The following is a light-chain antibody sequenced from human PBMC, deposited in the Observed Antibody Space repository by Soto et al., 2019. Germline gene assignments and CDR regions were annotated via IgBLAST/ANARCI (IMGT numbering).Light chain of an antibody. V-gene: IGKV1-12*01. CDR2: TAS. J-gene: IGKJ3*01. Sequence: DLQMTQSPSSVSASVGDSVTITCRASRGISTWLAWYQQNPGKAPELLIQTASSVQSGVPSRFSGSGSGTDFALTISSLHPEDSAIYYCEQTNGPFTFGPGTIV. CDR1: RGISTW. CDR3: EQTNGPFT.